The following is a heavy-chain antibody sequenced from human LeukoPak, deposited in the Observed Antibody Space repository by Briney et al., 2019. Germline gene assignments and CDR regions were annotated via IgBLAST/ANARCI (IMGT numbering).Heavy chain of an antibody. D-gene: IGHD2-2*01. Sequence: SVKVSCKASGGTFSSYAISWVRQAPGQGLEWMGRIIPIFGTANYAQKFQGRVTITADKSTSTAYMELSSVRSEDTAVYYCARDQDIVVVPAAGFDPWGQGTLVTVSS. V-gene: IGHV1-69*06. CDR1: GGTFSSYA. CDR2: IIPIFGTA. CDR3: ARDQDIVVVPAAGFDP. J-gene: IGHJ5*02.